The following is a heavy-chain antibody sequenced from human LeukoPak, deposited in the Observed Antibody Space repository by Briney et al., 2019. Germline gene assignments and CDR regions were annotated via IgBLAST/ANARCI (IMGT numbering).Heavy chain of an antibody. Sequence: SETLSLTCVVYGVSFSGYYWSWIRQPPGKGLEWIGEIDHSGSTNYNPSLKSRVTISVDTSKNQFSLKLRSVTAADTAVYYCARTRWLQSLFDYWGQGTLVTVSS. J-gene: IGHJ4*02. D-gene: IGHD5-24*01. V-gene: IGHV4-34*01. CDR2: IDHSGST. CDR3: ARTRWLQSLFDY. CDR1: GVSFSGYY.